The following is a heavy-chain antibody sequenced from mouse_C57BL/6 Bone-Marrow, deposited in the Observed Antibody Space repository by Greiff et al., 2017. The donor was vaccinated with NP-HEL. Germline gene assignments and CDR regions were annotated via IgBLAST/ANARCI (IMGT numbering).Heavy chain of an antibody. J-gene: IGHJ4*01. CDR2: IDPNSGGT. V-gene: IGHV1-72*01. Sequence: QVHVKQPGAELVKPGASVKLSCKASGYTFTSYWMHWVKQRPGRGLEWIGRIDPNSGGTKYNEKFKSKATLTVDNPSSTAYMQLSSLTSEDSAVYYCARSYGNPYYAMDYWGQGTSVTVSS. D-gene: IGHD2-1*01. CDR3: ARSYGNPYYAMDY. CDR1: GYTFTSYW.